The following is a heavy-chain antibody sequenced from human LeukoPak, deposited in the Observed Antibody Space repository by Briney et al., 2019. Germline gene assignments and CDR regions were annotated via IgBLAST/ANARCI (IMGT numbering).Heavy chain of an antibody. J-gene: IGHJ4*02. Sequence: GGSLRLSCAASGFTFSNAWMSWVRQAPGKGLEWVGRIKSKTDGGTTDYAAPVEGRFTISRDDSKNTLYLQMNSLKTEDTAVYYCTTDPDVVVVAATRFAYWGQGTLVTVSS. CDR2: IKSKTDGGTT. V-gene: IGHV3-15*01. CDR3: TTDPDVVVVAATRFAY. D-gene: IGHD2-15*01. CDR1: GFTFSNAW.